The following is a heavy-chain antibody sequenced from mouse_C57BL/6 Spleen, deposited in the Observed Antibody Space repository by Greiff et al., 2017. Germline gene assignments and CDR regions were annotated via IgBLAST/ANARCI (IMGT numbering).Heavy chain of an antibody. J-gene: IGHJ2*01. D-gene: IGHD1-1*02. CDR1: GFNIKDYY. CDR3: ARDGGTQYYFDY. CDR2: IDPEDGET. V-gene: IGHV14-2*01. Sequence: EVKLVESGAELVKPGASVKLSCTASGFNIKDYYMHWVKQRTEQGLEWIGRIDPEDGETKYAPKFQGKATITADTSSNTAYLQLSSLTSEDTAVYYCARDGGTQYYFDYWGQGTTLTVSS.